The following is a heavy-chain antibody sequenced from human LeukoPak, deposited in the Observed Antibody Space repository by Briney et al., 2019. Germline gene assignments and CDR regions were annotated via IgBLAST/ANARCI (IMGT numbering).Heavy chain of an antibody. D-gene: IGHD3-22*01. V-gene: IGHV1-24*01. CDR1: GYTLTELS. J-gene: IGHJ4*02. CDR3: ATDLLGYYDSSGYGY. Sequence: GASVKVSCKVSGYTLTELSMHWVRQAPGKGLEWMGGFDPEDGETIYAQKFQGRVTMTEDTSTDTAYMELGSLRSEDTAVYYCATDLLGYYDSSGYGYWGQGTLVTVSS. CDR2: FDPEDGET.